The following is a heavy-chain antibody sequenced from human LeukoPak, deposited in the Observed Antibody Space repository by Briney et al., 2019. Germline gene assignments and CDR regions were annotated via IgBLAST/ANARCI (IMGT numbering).Heavy chain of an antibody. CDR3: ARDLGDIVVVPAACSFDP. D-gene: IGHD2-2*01. V-gene: IGHV1-18*01. Sequence: ASVKVSCKASGYTFTNYGISWVRQAPGQGLEWMGWISAYNGNTNHAQKLQGRVTMTTDTSTSTAYMELRSLRSDDTAVYYCARDLGDIVVVPAACSFDPWGQGTLVTVSS. CDR2: ISAYNGNT. CDR1: GYTFTNYG. J-gene: IGHJ5*02.